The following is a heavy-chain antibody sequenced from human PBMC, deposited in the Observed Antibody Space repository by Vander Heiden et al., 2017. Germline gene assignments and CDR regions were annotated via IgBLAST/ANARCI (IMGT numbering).Heavy chain of an antibody. CDR3: VRGAGYTSTGFDY. V-gene: IGHV3-49*04. Sequence: EVRLVESGGALVQPGRSLRLSCAASGFTFGDYSMSWVRQAPGKGLEWVGFLKSKVYGGTTAYAASVKGRVTSSRDDSESIVHLQMNSLKTEDTAVYYCVRGAGYTSTGFDYWGQGTQVTVSS. J-gene: IGHJ4*02. CDR1: GFTFGDYS. CDR2: LKSKVYGGTT. D-gene: IGHD6-13*01.